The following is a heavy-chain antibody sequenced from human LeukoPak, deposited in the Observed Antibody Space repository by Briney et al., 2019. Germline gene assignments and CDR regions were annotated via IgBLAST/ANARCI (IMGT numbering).Heavy chain of an antibody. Sequence: PGGSLRLSCAASGFTVSSNYMSWVRQAPGRGLEWVAFIRSKVSRGTTEYAASVKGRFTISRDDSKSIAYLQMNSLKTEDTAVYYCTRGVVVTAIRKIDYWGQGTLVTVSS. CDR2: IRSKVSRGTT. V-gene: IGHV3-49*04. J-gene: IGHJ4*02. CDR3: TRGVVVTAIRKIDY. CDR1: GFTVSSNY. D-gene: IGHD2-21*02.